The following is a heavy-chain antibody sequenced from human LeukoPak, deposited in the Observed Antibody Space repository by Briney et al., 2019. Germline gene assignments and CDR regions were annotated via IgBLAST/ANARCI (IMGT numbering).Heavy chain of an antibody. CDR1: GFTFSSYA. D-gene: IGHD2-8*02. J-gene: IGHJ4*02. CDR3: GKDSRTGGPRAFDS. V-gene: IGHV3-23*01. Sequence: HSGGSLRLSRAASGFTFSSYAMTWVRQAPGKGLEWVSTISSSGGSTYYADSVKGRFTLSRDNSKNTLHLQMGSLRAEDTAVYYCGKDSRTGGPRAFDSWGQGTLVTVSS. CDR2: ISSSGGST.